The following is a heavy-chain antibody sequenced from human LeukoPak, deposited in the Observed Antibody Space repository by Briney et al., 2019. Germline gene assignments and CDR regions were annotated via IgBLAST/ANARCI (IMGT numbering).Heavy chain of an antibody. V-gene: IGHV1-69*13. CDR2: IIPIFGTA. J-gene: IGHJ4*02. CDR1: GGTFSSYA. CDR3: ARAPRNSSTMLDF. D-gene: IGHD6-13*01. Sequence: SVKVSRKASGGTFSSYAISWVRQAPGQGLEWMGGIIPIFGTANYAQKFQGRVTITADESTSTAYMDLSSLRSEDTAVYHCARAPRNSSTMLDFWGQGTLVTISS.